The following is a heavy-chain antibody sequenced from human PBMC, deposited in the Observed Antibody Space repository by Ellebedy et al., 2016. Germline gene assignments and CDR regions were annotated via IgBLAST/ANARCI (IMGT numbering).Heavy chain of an antibody. J-gene: IGHJ6*02. V-gene: IGHV4-30-2*01. CDR1: GGSISSGGYS. Sequence: SETLSLTCAVSGGSISSGGYSWSWIRQPPGKGLEWIGYIYHSGSTDYNPSLKSRVTISVDRSKNQFSQKLSSVTASDTAVYYCARRNCGGDCYGMDVWGQGKTVTVSS. CDR3: ARRNCGGDCYGMDV. D-gene: IGHD2-21*01. CDR2: IYHSGST.